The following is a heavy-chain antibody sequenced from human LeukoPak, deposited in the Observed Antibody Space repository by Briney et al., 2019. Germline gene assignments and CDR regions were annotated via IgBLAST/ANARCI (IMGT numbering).Heavy chain of an antibody. CDR3: AGGNYYDSTAPAY. D-gene: IGHD3-22*01. Sequence: ASVKDSRKASRYTLTGYYMHWVRPTPGQGLDWMGWINPNSGGTDYAQKFQGRVTMTRDTSISTAYMELSRLRSHDTAVYYCAGGNYYDSTAPAYWGQGTLVTVSP. V-gene: IGHV1-2*02. J-gene: IGHJ4*02. CDR1: RYTLTGYY. CDR2: INPNSGGT.